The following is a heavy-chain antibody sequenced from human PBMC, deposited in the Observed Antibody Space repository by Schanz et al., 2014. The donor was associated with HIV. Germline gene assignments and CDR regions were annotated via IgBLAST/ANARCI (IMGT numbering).Heavy chain of an antibody. CDR3: ARGDLSGDYEGEVDYYYLMDV. CDR2: IIPIYGAA. D-gene: IGHD4-17*01. J-gene: IGHJ6*02. V-gene: IGHV1-69*01. Sequence: QVQLVQSGAEVKKPGSSVKVSCKASGGTVSNYAMNWVRQAPGQGLEWMGGIIPIYGAAHYAQKLQGRVSINADDATNTAYLELSRLSSDDTAVYYCARGDLSGDYEGEVDYYYLMDVWGQGTTVSVSS. CDR1: GGTVSNYA.